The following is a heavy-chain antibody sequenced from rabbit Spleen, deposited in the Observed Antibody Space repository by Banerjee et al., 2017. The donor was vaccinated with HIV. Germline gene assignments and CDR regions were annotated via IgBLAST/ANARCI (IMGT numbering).Heavy chain of an antibody. CDR2: IDAGSSGFT. CDR3: ARDTSSSFSSYGMDL. V-gene: IGHV1S40*01. J-gene: IGHJ6*01. CDR1: GVSFSISSY. Sequence: QSLEESGGDLVKPGASLTLTCTASGVSFSISSYICWVRQAPGEGLEWIACIDAGSSGFTYFATWAKGRFTCSKTSSTTVTLQMTRLTAADTATYFCARDTSSSFSSYGMDLWGPGTLVTVS. D-gene: IGHD1-1*01.